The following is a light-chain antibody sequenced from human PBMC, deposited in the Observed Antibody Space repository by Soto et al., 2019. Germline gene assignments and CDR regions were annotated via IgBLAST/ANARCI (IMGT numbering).Light chain of an antibody. J-gene: IGKJ1*01. V-gene: IGKV3-15*01. CDR3: QQYNNWWT. CDR2: GAS. Sequence: EIVMTQSPATLSVSPGERATLSCRASQSVSSNLAWYQQKPGQAPRLLIYGASTRATGIPARFSGSGSGTEFTLTTSSLPSEDFAVDYCQQYNNWWTFGQGTKVEIK. CDR1: QSVSSN.